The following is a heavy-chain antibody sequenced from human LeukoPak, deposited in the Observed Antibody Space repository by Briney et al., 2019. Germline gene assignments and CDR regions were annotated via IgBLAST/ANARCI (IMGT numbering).Heavy chain of an antibody. CDR1: GFTLSSYW. CDR3: ARFSPPPT. Sequence: GGSLRLSCAASGFTLSSYWMHWVRQAPGKGLVWVSRISSDGTITNYADSVKGRFTISRDNAKNTLYLQMNSPRVEDTAVYYCARFSPPPTWGQGTVVTVSS. J-gene: IGHJ4*02. V-gene: IGHV3-74*01. CDR2: ISSDGTIT.